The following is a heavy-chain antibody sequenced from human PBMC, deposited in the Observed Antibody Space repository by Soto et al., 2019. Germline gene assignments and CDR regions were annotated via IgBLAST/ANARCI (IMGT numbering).Heavy chain of an antibody. Sequence: SVKVACKASGGAFKNYTISWVRQAPGQGLEWMGGFIPMFGTTNYAQKFQDRVTMTRNTSISTAYMELTSLTSDDTAVYYCARGGHVVVVTAVLDYWGQGTRVTVPS. D-gene: IGHD2-21*02. CDR3: ARGGHVVVVTAVLDY. CDR2: FIPMFGTT. CDR1: GGAFKNYT. J-gene: IGHJ4*02. V-gene: IGHV1-69*05.